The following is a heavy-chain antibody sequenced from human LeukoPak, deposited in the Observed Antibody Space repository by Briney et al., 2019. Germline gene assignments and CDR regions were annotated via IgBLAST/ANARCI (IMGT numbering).Heavy chain of an antibody. CDR1: GGPMSASY. CDR3: ARFRVRDA. V-gene: IGHV4-4*07. CDR2: IHAIGST. Sequence: SETLSLTCTVSGGPMSASYWYWIPHSPATGRKWIGRIHAIGSTNYNPSLKRRVIISLDTSKNQFSLSLSAVTAADTSTYFCARFRVRDAWGQGTLVTVSP. J-gene: IGHJ3*01. D-gene: IGHD2-8*01.